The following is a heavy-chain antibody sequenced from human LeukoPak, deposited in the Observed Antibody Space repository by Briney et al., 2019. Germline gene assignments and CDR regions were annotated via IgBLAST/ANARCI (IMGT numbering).Heavy chain of an antibody. CDR3: AREYESSGGLGT. Sequence: GGSLRLSCTASGFIFSTSWMTWVRQAPGKGLEWVANINLDGSEKYYVDSVKGRFTISRDNAKNSLYLQMNSLRAEDTAVYYGAREYESSGGLGTGGKGTLVTVSS. J-gene: IGHJ4*02. D-gene: IGHD3-22*01. V-gene: IGHV3-7*01. CDR2: INLDGSEK. CDR1: GFIFSTSW.